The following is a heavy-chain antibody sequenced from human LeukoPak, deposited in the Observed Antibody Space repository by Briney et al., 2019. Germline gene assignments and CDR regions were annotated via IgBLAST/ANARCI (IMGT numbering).Heavy chain of an antibody. J-gene: IGHJ4*02. Sequence: GGSLRLSCAASGFTFSSYAMSWVRQAPGKGLEWVSAISGSGGSTYYADSVKGRFTISRDNSKNTLYLQMNSLRAEDTAVYYCAKVMTRTMVRGAPPSDYWGQGTLATVSS. CDR2: ISGSGGST. D-gene: IGHD3-10*01. CDR1: GFTFSSYA. V-gene: IGHV3-23*01. CDR3: AKVMTRTMVRGAPPSDY.